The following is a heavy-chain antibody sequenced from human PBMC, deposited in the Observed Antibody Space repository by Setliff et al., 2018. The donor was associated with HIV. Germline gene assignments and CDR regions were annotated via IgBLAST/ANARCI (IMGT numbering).Heavy chain of an antibody. D-gene: IGHD4-17*01. CDR3: ARHRSYGDYDPNWFDP. CDR2: INHSGNT. CDR1: GGSFSGHY. V-gene: IGHV4-34*01. Sequence: PSETLSLTCAVYGGSFSGHYWTWIRQPPGKGLEWIGEINHSGNTNYNPSLKSRVIMSVDASKNQFSLRLTSVTAADTGIYYCARHRSYGDYDPNWFDPWGQGTLVTVSS. J-gene: IGHJ5*02.